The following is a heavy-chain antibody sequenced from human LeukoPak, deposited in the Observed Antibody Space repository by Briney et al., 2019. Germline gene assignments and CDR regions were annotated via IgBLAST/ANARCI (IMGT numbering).Heavy chain of an antibody. CDR2: ISGSGGST. J-gene: IGHJ4*02. V-gene: IGHV3-23*01. D-gene: IGHD3-10*01. CDR1: GFTFSSYA. CDR3: AKGTEGGPPPSGFAL. Sequence: GGSLRLSCAASGFTFSSYAMSWVRQAPGKGLEWVSAISGSGGSTYYADSVKGRFTISRDNSKNTPYLQMNSLRAEDTAVYYCAKGTEGGPPPSGFALWGQGTLVTVSS.